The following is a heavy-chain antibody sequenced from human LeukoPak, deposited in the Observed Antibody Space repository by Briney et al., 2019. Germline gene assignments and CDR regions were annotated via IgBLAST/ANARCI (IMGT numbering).Heavy chain of an antibody. CDR2: IYTSGST. Sequence: PSETLSLTCTVSGGSISSYYWSWIRQPPGKGLEWIGYIYTSGSTNYNPSLKSRVTISVDTSKNQFSLKLSSVTAADTAVYYCARVPIDYYDSSGYFDYWGQGTLVTVSS. J-gene: IGHJ4*02. D-gene: IGHD3-22*01. CDR1: GGSISSYY. V-gene: IGHV4-4*09. CDR3: ARVPIDYYDSSGYFDY.